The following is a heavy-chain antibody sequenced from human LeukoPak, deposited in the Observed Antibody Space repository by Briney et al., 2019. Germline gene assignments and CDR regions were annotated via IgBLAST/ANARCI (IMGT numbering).Heavy chain of an antibody. V-gene: IGHV4-59*08. CDR1: GGSISSYY. D-gene: IGHD6-13*01. CDR2: IYYSGST. Sequence: RPSGTLSLTCTVSGGSISSYYWSWIRQPPGKGLEWIGYIYYSGSTNYNPSLKSRVTISVDTSKNQFSLKLSSVTAADTAVYYCARLSSGSSSWYGIDYWGQGTLVTVSS. J-gene: IGHJ4*02. CDR3: ARLSSGSSSWYGIDY.